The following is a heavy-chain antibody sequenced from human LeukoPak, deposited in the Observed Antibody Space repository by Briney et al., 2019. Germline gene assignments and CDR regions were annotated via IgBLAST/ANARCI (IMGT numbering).Heavy chain of an antibody. D-gene: IGHD3-3*01. V-gene: IGHV3-23*01. J-gene: IGHJ4*02. Sequence: GGSLRLSCAASGFTFSSYAMNWVRQAPGKGLEWVSAISGSGGSTYYADSVKGRFTISRDNSKNTLYLQMNSLRAEDTAVYYCAKPPVLRFLEWFTYVDYWGQGTLVTVSS. CDR2: ISGSGGST. CDR1: GFTFSSYA. CDR3: AKPPVLRFLEWFTYVDY.